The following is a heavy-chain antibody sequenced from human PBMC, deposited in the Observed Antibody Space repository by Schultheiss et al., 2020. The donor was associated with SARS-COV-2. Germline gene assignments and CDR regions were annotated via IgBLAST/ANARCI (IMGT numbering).Heavy chain of an antibody. CDR2: IYYSGST. CDR3: ASGYYRHFDY. CDR1: GGSISSYY. V-gene: IGHV4-59*08. J-gene: IGHJ4*02. Sequence: SETLSLTCTVSGGSISSYYWSWIRQPPGKGLEWIGYIYYSGSTYYNPSLKSRVTISVDTSKNQFSLKLSSVTAADTAVYYCASGYYRHFDYWGQGTLVTVSS. D-gene: IGHD3-22*01.